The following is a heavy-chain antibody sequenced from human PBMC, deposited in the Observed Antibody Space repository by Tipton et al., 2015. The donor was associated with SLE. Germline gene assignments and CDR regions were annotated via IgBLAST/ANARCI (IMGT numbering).Heavy chain of an antibody. CDR2: IYYSGST. Sequence: TLSLTCTVSGGSISSGGYYWSWIRQHPGKGLEWIGYIYYSGSTYYNPSLKSRVTISVDTSKNQFSLKLSSVTAADTAVYYCAREGGDDYGVDNWFDPWGQGTLVTVSS. D-gene: IGHD4-17*01. CDR1: GGSISSGGYY. CDR3: AREGGDDYGVDNWFDP. V-gene: IGHV4-31*03. J-gene: IGHJ5*02.